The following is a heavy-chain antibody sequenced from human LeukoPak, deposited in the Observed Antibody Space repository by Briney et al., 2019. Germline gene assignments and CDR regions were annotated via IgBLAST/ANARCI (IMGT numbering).Heavy chain of an antibody. J-gene: IGHJ4*02. V-gene: IGHV3-15*01. Sequence: VRPGGSLILSCAASGFTFSNAWMAWVRQAPGKGLEWVGRIKSKSDGGTTDDAAPVKGRFTISRDDSKNTLYLQMNSLKTEDTAVYYCTTVKGAAGTFGYYFDYWGQGTLVTVSS. CDR2: IKSKSDGGTT. CDR3: TTVKGAAGTFGYYFDY. D-gene: IGHD3-16*01. CDR1: GFTFSNAW.